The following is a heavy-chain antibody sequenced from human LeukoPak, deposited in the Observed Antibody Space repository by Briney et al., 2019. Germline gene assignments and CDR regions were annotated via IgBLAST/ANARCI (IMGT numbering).Heavy chain of an antibody. V-gene: IGHV1-69*04. Sequence: RASVKVSCKASGGTFSSYAISWVRQAPGQGLEWMGRIIPILGIANYAKKFQGRVTITADKSTSTAYMELSSLRSEDTAVYYCARASGGNYYDSSGYYSPLEYWGQGTLVTVSS. CDR3: ARASGGNYYDSSGYYSPLEY. D-gene: IGHD3-22*01. CDR1: GGTFSSYA. CDR2: IIPILGIA. J-gene: IGHJ4*02.